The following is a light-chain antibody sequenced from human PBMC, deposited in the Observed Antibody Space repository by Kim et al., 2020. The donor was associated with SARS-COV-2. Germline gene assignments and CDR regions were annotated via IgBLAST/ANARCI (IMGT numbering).Light chain of an antibody. Sequence: ALGQTVTITCQGDSRRGYYASWFQQKSGQAPILVIYGDKNRPSGIPDRFSGSGSGNTASLTITGAQAEDEADYYCNSRDSSGNHVLFGGGTQLTVL. CDR3: NSRDSSGNHVL. CDR1: SRRGYY. CDR2: GDK. V-gene: IGLV3-19*01. J-gene: IGLJ3*02.